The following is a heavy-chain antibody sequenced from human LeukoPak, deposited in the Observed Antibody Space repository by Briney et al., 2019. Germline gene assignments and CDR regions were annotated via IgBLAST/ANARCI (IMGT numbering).Heavy chain of an antibody. V-gene: IGHV1-2*02. D-gene: IGHD6-19*01. CDR3: ARDRQGQWLVGDSWFDP. Sequence: EASVKVSCKASGYTFTGYYMHWVRQAPGQGLEWMGWINPNSGGTNYAQKFQGRVTMTRDTSISTAYMELSRLRSDDTAVYYCARDRQGQWLVGDSWFDPWGQGTLVTVSS. J-gene: IGHJ5*02. CDR2: INPNSGGT. CDR1: GYTFTGYY.